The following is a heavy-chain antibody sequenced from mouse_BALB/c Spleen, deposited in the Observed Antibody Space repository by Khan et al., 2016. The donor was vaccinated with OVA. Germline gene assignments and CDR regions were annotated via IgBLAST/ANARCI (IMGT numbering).Heavy chain of an antibody. Sequence: VQLQESGAELARPGASVKMSCKASGYTFTSHTMHWVKQSPGQGLEWIGYINPRSGYSNYNQKFNDKTTLTADKSSSPAYMQLSSLTSEDSAVYYCARRTTGYAIDYWGQGTSVTVSS. CDR3: ARRTTGYAIDY. D-gene: IGHD2-14*01. V-gene: IGHV1-4*01. CDR1: GYTFTSHT. CDR2: INPRSGYS. J-gene: IGHJ4*01.